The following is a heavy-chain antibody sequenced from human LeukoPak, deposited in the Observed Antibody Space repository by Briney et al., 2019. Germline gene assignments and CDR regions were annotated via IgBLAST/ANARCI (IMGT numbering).Heavy chain of an antibody. CDR1: GGSISSYY. V-gene: IGHV4-4*09. Sequence: SETLSLTCTVSGGSISSYYWSWIRQPPGKGLEWIGYIYTSGSTNYNPSLKSRVTISVDTSKNQFSLKLSSVTAADTAVYYCAASGTQRLVANYWGQGTLVTVSS. J-gene: IGHJ4*02. CDR2: IYTSGST. D-gene: IGHD1-1*01. CDR3: AASGTQRLVANY.